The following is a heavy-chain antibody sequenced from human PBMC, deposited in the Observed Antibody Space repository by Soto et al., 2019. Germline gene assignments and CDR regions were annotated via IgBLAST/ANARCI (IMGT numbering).Heavy chain of an antibody. Sequence: PSETLSLTCTVSGGSISSSDYYWGWIRQPPGKGLEWIGSIYYSGSTYYNPSLKSRVTMSVDTSKNQFSLKLSSVTAADTAVYYCARKMTTRRNWFDPWGQGTLVTVSS. V-gene: IGHV4-39*01. CDR2: IYYSGST. D-gene: IGHD4-4*01. CDR3: ARKMTTRRNWFDP. CDR1: GGSISSSDYY. J-gene: IGHJ5*02.